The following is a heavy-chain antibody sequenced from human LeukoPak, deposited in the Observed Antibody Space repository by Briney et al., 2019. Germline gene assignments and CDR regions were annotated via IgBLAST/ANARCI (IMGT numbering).Heavy chain of an antibody. J-gene: IGHJ6*03. V-gene: IGHV4-39*01. CDR2: IYYSGST. D-gene: IGHD2-15*01. Sequence: SETLSLTCTVSGGSIRSSSYYWGWIRQSPGKGLEWIGYIYYSGSTYYNPSLKSRVTISVDTSKNQFSLKLSSVTAADAAVYYCARHHRGGHRVGYCSGGSCYSRRGENYYYYYMDVWGKGTTVTISS. CDR3: ARHHRGGHRVGYCSGGSCYSRRGENYYYYYMDV. CDR1: GGSIRSSSYY.